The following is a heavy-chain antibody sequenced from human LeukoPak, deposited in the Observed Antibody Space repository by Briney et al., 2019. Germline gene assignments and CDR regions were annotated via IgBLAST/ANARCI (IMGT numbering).Heavy chain of an antibody. J-gene: IGHJ4*02. V-gene: IGHV4-59*08. CDR1: GVSMSGYF. D-gene: IGHD3-10*01. CDR3: ARHYSGSGSYSFDY. CDR2: IYYTGST. Sequence: SETLSLTCTASGVSMSGYFWSWIRQPPGKGLEWIGNIYYTGSTDYNPSLKSRVTISVDTSKNQCSLRLSSVTAADTAVYYCARHYSGSGSYSFDYWGQGTLVTVSS.